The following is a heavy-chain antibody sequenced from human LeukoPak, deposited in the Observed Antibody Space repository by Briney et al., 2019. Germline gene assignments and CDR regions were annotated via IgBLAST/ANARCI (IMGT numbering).Heavy chain of an antibody. CDR3: ARVSYCTNGVCYPDYYYGMDV. V-gene: IGHV3-30-3*01. D-gene: IGHD2-8*01. CDR2: ISYDGSNK. CDR1: GFTFSSYA. Sequence: GRSLRLSCAASGFTFSSYAMHWVRQAPGKGLEWVAVISYDGSNKYYADSVKGRLTISRDNSKNTLYLQMNSLRAEDTAVYYCARVSYCTNGVCYPDYYYGMDVWGQGTTVTVSS. J-gene: IGHJ6*02.